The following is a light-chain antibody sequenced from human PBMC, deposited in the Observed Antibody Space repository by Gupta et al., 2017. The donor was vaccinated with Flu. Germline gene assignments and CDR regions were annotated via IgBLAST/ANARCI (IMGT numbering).Light chain of an antibody. V-gene: IGKV3-20*01. CDR1: QSVSSSY. CDR2: GAS. Sequence: GERATLSCRASQSVSSSYLAWYQQKPGQAPRLLIYGASSRATGIPDRFSGSGSGTDFTLTISRLEPEDFAVYYCQQYGSSPPTFPGWTKVRIK. J-gene: IGKJ4*01. CDR3: QQYGSSPPT.